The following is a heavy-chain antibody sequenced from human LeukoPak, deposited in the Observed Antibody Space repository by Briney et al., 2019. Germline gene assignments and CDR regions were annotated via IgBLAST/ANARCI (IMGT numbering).Heavy chain of an antibody. J-gene: IGHJ4*02. Sequence: VASVKVSCKASGNTFTSYAMHWVRQAPGQRLEWMGWINAGNGNTKYSQKFQGRVTITRDTSASTAYMELSSLRSEDTAVYYCARLSGGVRGVIIDYWGQGTLVTVSS. D-gene: IGHD3-10*01. CDR2: INAGNGNT. CDR3: ARLSGGVRGVIIDY. V-gene: IGHV1-3*01. CDR1: GNTFTSYA.